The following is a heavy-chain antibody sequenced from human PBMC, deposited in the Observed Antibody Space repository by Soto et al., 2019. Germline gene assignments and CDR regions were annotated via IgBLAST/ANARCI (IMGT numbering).Heavy chain of an antibody. Sequence: ASVKVSCKASGYTFTSYYMHWVRQAPGQGLEWMGIINPSGGSTSYAQKFQGRVTMTRDTSTSTVYMPLSNLRSEDTAVYDCASPLGAGWSGRYRMDVRGQGMTVTVSS. CDR3: ASPLGAGWSGRYRMDV. D-gene: IGHD3-3*01. J-gene: IGHJ6*02. CDR2: INPSGGST. V-gene: IGHV1-46*01. CDR1: GYTFTSYY.